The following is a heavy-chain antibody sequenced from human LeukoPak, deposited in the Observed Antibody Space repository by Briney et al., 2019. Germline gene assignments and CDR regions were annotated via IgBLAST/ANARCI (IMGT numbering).Heavy chain of an antibody. D-gene: IGHD5-18*01. Sequence: GGSLRLSCAASGFTVSSNYMSWVRQAPGKGLEWVSSISSSSSYIYYADSVKGRFTISRDNAKNSLYLQMNSLRAEDTAVYYCARGHTAMVWGANFDYWGQGTLVTVSS. CDR1: GFTVSSNY. CDR3: ARGHTAMVWGANFDY. V-gene: IGHV3-21*01. J-gene: IGHJ4*02. CDR2: ISSSSSYI.